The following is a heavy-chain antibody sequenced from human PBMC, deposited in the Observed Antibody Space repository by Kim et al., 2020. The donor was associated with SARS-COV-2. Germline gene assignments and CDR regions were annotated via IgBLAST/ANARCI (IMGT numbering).Heavy chain of an antibody. CDR1: GFTFSSYG. J-gene: IGHJ3*02. CDR2: IWYDGSNK. CDR3: AREGYSSSWYGAPVGAFDI. D-gene: IGHD6-13*01. Sequence: GGSLRLSCAASGFTFSSYGMHWVRQAPGKGLEWVAVIWYDGSNKYYADSVKGRFTISRDNSKNTLYLQMNSLRAEDTAVYYCAREGYSSSWYGAPVGAFDIWGQGTMVTVSS. V-gene: IGHV3-33*01.